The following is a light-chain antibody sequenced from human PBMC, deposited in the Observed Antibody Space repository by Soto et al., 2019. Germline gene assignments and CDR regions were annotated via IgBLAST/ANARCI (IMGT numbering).Light chain of an antibody. V-gene: IGKV3-15*01. CDR1: QSVSSN. J-gene: IGKJ4*01. CDR2: GAS. CDR3: QQYNNWPLT. Sequence: EIVMTQSPATLCLSPGERATLSCRASQSVSSNLAWYQQKPGQAPRLLIYGASTRATGIPARFSGSGSGTEFTLTISSLQSEDFAVYYCQQYNNWPLTFGGGTKVDIK.